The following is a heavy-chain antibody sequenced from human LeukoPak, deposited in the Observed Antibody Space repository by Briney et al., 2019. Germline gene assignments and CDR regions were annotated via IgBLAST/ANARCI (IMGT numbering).Heavy chain of an antibody. D-gene: IGHD2/OR15-2a*01. Sequence: SETLSLTCAVYGGSFSGYYWSWIRQPPGKGLEWIGEINHSGSTNYNPSLKSRVTTSVDTSKNQFSLKLSSVTAADTTVYYCARQFLPVGYYYYYMDVWGKGTTVTVSS. CDR2: INHSGST. J-gene: IGHJ6*03. V-gene: IGHV4-34*01. CDR1: GGSFSGYY. CDR3: ARQFLPVGYYYYYMDV.